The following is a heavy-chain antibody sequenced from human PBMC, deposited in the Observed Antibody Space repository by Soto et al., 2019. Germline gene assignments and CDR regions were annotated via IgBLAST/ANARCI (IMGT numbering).Heavy chain of an antibody. D-gene: IGHD2-15*01. V-gene: IGHV3-21*01. CDR1: GFTFSSYS. Sequence: GGSLRLSCAASGFTFSSYSMNWVRQAPGKGLEWVSSISGSSSYIYYADSVKGRFTISRDNAKNSLYLQMNSLRAEDMAVYYCARAYCSGGSCYSDYWGQGTLVTVSS. J-gene: IGHJ4*02. CDR3: ARAYCSGGSCYSDY. CDR2: ISGSSSYI.